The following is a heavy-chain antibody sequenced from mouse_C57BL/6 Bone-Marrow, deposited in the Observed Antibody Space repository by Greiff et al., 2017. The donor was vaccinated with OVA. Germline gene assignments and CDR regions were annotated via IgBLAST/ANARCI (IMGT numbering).Heavy chain of an antibody. Sequence: VQLQQPGTELVKPGASVKLSCKASGYTFTSYWMHWVKQRPEQGLEWIGRIDPEDGDTEYAPKFQGKATMTADTSSNTAYLQLSSLTSEDTAVYYCTSYDSFAYWGQGTLVTVSA. CDR1: GYTFTSYW. D-gene: IGHD2-4*01. V-gene: IGHV14-1*01. CDR3: TSYDSFAY. CDR2: IDPEDGDT. J-gene: IGHJ3*01.